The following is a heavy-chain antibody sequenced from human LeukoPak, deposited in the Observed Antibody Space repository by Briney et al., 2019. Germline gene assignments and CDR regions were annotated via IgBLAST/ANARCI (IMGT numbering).Heavy chain of an antibody. J-gene: IGHJ4*02. CDR2: IRNDGSNK. V-gene: IGHV3-30*02. CDR1: GFTFSSYG. Sequence: PGGSLRLSCAASGFTFSSYGTHWVRQAPGKGLEWVAFIRNDGSNKDYADSVKGRFTISRDNSKNTLYLQMNSLRAEDTAVYYCARENWVEEWLSPYYFDYWGQGTLVTVSS. D-gene: IGHD3-3*01. CDR3: ARENWVEEWLSPYYFDY.